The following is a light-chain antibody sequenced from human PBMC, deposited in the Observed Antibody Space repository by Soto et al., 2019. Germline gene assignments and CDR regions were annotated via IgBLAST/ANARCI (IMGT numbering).Light chain of an antibody. J-gene: IGLJ2*01. CDR2: DFN. CDR1: SSDVGRYDY. V-gene: IGLV2-11*01. Sequence: QSALTQPRSVSGSPGQSVTISCTGTSSDVGRYDYVSWYQQHPGKAPKLMIYDFNKRPSGVSHRFSASKSGNTASLTISGLQAEDEADYYCCSYAGSNNLVFGGGTQLTVL. CDR3: CSYAGSNNLV.